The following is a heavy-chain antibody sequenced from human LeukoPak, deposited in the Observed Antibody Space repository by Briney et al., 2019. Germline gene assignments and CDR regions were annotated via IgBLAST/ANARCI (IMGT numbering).Heavy chain of an antibody. CDR2: ISYDGSNK. D-gene: IGHD1-26*01. CDR3: ARDHSGSSPGRTEYFQH. J-gene: IGHJ1*01. CDR1: GFTFSSYA. Sequence: PGRSLRLSCAASGFTFSSYAMHWVRQAPGKGLEWVAVISYDGSNKYYADSVKGRFTISRDNSKNTLYLQMNSLRAEDTAVYYCARDHSGSSPGRTEYFQHWGQGTLVTVSS. V-gene: IGHV3-30-3*01.